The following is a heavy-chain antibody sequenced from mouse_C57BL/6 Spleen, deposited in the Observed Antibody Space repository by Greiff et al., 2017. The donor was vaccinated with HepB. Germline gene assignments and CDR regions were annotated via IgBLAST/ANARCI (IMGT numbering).Heavy chain of an antibody. Sequence: VQLKQSGPGMVKPSQSLSLTCTVTGYSITSGYDWHWIRHFPGNKLEWMGYISYSGSTNYNPSLKSRISITHDTSKNHFFLKLNSVTTEDTATYYCARGGLHFDVWGTGTTVTVSS. CDR1: GYSITSGYD. CDR3: ARGGLHFDV. D-gene: IGHD3-3*01. J-gene: IGHJ1*03. CDR2: ISYSGST. V-gene: IGHV3-1*01.